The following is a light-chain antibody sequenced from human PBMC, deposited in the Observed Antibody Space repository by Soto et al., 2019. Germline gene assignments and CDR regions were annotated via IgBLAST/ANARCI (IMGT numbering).Light chain of an antibody. CDR2: DTS. J-gene: IGKJ4*01. Sequence: DIVLTQSPATLSLSPGERATLSCRASQSVSNYVAWYQQKPGQPPRLLIYDTSHRASDAPVRFSGSGSGTDFALSISSLEPEDFALYYCQQRGNWPPTFGGGTKVEIK. V-gene: IGKV3-11*01. CDR3: QQRGNWPPT. CDR1: QSVSNY.